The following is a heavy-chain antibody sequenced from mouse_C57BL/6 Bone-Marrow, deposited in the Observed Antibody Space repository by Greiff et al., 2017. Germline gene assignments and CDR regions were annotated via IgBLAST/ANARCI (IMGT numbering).Heavy chain of an antibody. CDR1: GFNIKDDY. CDR3: TTVGFFAY. V-gene: IGHV14-4*01. CDR2: IDPENGDT. J-gene: IGHJ3*01. Sequence: VQLQQSGAELVRPGASVKLSCTASGFNIKDDYMHWVKQRPEQGLEWIGWIDPENGDTEYASKFQGKATITADTSSNTAYLQLSSLTSEDTAVYYCTTVGFFAYWGQGTLVTVSA. D-gene: IGHD3-2*02.